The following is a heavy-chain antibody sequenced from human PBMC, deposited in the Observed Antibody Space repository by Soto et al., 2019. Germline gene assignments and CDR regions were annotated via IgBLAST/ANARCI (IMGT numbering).Heavy chain of an antibody. CDR1: GFTFSDYA. V-gene: IGHV3-64*01. CDR2: ISFNGGSP. CDR3: ARGRDYFFMDV. D-gene: IGHD3-10*01. J-gene: IGHJ6*03. Sequence: GGSLRLSCAASGFTFSDYAMHWVRQAPGKGLEYVSAISFNGGSPYYANSVNGRFTISRDNSKNTLYLQMGSLRPEDMAVYYCARGRDYFFMDVWGKGTTVTVSS.